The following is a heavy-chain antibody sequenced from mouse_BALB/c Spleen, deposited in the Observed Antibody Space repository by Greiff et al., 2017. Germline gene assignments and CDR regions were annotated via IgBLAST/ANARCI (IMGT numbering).Heavy chain of an antibody. J-gene: IGHJ1*01. D-gene: IGHD2-12*01. V-gene: IGHV1S22*01. CDR3: TRGRRTPHWYFDV. CDR2: IYPGSGST. Sequence: QQRHGQGLEWIGNIYPGSGSTNYDEKFKSKGTLTVDTSSSTAYMHLSSLTSEDSAVYYCTRGRRTPHWYFDVWGAGTTVTVSS.